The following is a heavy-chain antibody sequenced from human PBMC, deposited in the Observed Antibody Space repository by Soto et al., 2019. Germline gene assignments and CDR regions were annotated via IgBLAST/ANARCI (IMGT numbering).Heavy chain of an antibody. CDR3: ARSLKETTFKLYYFDY. CDR1: GGSISSGGYY. D-gene: IGHD1-7*01. V-gene: IGHV4-31*03. J-gene: IGHJ4*02. CDR2: IYYSGST. Sequence: QVQLQESGPGLVKPSQTLSLTCTVSGGSISSGGYYWSWIRQHPGKGLKWIGYIYYSGSTYYNPSLKSRVTISVDTSKNQFSLKLSSVTAADTAVYYCARSLKETTFKLYYFDYWGQGTLVTVSS.